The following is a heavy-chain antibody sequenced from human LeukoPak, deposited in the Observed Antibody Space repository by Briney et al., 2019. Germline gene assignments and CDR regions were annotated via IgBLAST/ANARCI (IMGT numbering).Heavy chain of an antibody. CDR3: ARGGDRRGFDY. CDR2: IYDSGTT. Sequence: SQTLSLTCTVSGGSISDGGYYWSWIRQHPGKGLEGIGYIYDSGTTYYSPALQSRVTISVDTSDNKFSLKLKSLTAADTAVYYCARGGDRRGFDYWGQGTLVTVSS. D-gene: IGHD1-14*01. CDR1: GGSISDGGYY. V-gene: IGHV4-31*03. J-gene: IGHJ4*02.